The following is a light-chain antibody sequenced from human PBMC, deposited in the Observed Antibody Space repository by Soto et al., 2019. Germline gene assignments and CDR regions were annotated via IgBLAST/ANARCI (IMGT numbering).Light chain of an antibody. J-gene: IGKJ1*01. CDR1: QSVGRW. CDR2: KAS. Sequence: DIQMTQSPSTLSASVGDRVTITCRASQSVGRWLAWYQQKPGKAPEVLIYKASTLQYGVPSRFSGSGSGTEFTLTISSLQPDDFATYYCQQYDSYSTFGQGTKVDIK. V-gene: IGKV1-5*03. CDR3: QQYDSYST.